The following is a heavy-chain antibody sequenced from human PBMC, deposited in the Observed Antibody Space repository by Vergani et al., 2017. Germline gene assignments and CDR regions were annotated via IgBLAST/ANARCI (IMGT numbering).Heavy chain of an antibody. D-gene: IGHD3-22*01. Sequence: EVQLVESGGGLVKPGGSLRLSCAASGFTFSSYSMNWVRQAPGKGLEWVSSISSSSSYIYYADSVKGRFTISRDNAKNSLYLQMNSLRAEDTAVYYCAIDPEIYYYDSSGYNWGQGTLVTVSS. V-gene: IGHV3-21*01. CDR2: ISSSSSYI. CDR3: AIDPEIYYYDSSGYN. J-gene: IGHJ4*02. CDR1: GFTFSSYS.